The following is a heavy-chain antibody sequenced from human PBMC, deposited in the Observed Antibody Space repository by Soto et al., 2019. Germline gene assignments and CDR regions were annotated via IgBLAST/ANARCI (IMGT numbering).Heavy chain of an antibody. CDR2: ISYDGSNK. D-gene: IGHD6-6*01. J-gene: IGHJ4*02. CDR3: AKGGSSIAARPVY. Sequence: PGGSLRLSCAASGFTFSSYGMHWVRQALGKGLEWVAVISYDGSNKYYADSVKGRFTISRDNSKNTLYLQMNSLRAEDTAVYYCAKGGSSIAARPVYWGQGTLVTVSS. CDR1: GFTFSSYG. V-gene: IGHV3-30*18.